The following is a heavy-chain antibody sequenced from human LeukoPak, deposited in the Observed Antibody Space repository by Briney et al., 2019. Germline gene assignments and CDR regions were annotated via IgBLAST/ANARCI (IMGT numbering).Heavy chain of an antibody. V-gene: IGHV3-30*02. CDR2: IRYDGSNK. CDR1: GFTFSSYV. Sequence: GGSLRLSCAASGFTFSSYVMHWVRQAPGKGLEWVAFIRYDGSNKYYADSVKGRFTISRDNSKNTLYLQMNSLRAEDTAVYYCAKDPTNWNYDYYYYYMDVWGKGTTVTVSS. CDR3: AKDPTNWNYDYYYYYMDV. D-gene: IGHD1-7*01. J-gene: IGHJ6*03.